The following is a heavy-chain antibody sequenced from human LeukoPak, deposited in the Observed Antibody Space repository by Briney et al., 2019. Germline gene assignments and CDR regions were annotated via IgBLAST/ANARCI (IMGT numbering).Heavy chain of an antibody. CDR2: IDPNSGGT. Sequence: ASVKVSCKASGYTFIGYYMHWVRQAPGQGLEWMGWIDPNSGGTTYAQRFQGRVTMTRDTSISTAYMELSRLRSDDTAVYYCARDTGSSPGDYWGQGTLVTVSS. D-gene: IGHD6-6*01. J-gene: IGHJ4*02. CDR1: GYTFIGYY. CDR3: ARDTGSSPGDY. V-gene: IGHV1-2*02.